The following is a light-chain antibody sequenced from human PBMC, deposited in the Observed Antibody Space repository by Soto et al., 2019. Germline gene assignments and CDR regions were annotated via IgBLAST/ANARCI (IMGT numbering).Light chain of an antibody. J-gene: IGKJ1*01. CDR3: QQSYNTPPT. V-gene: IGKV1-39*01. Sequence: DIQMTQSPSSLSASVGDRVTITCRASQSIRSYLNWYQQKAGKAPKVLIYAASSLQSGVPSRFSGSGSGTDFTLTISSLQPEDCATYYCQQSYNTPPTFGPGTKVDIK. CDR2: AAS. CDR1: QSIRSY.